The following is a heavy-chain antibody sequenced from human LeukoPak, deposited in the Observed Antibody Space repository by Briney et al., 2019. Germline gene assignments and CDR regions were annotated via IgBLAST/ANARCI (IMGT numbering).Heavy chain of an antibody. J-gene: IGHJ6*02. CDR1: GFTFSSYE. V-gene: IGHV3-48*03. CDR2: ISSSGSTI. CDR3: PGAILRTEPYYYYGMDV. Sequence: GGSLRLSCGASGFTFSSYEMNWVRQAPGKGLEWVSYISSSGSTIYYADSVKGRFTISRDNAKNSLYLQMNSLRAEDTAVYYCPGAILRTEPYYYYGMDVWGQGTTVTVSS. D-gene: IGHD2-2*02.